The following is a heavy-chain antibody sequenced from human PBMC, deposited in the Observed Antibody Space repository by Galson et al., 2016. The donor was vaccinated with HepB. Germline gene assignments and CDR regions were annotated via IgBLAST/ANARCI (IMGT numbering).Heavy chain of an antibody. CDR2: IYPGDSDP. Sequence: QSGAEVKKPGESLQISCKGSGYTFSDYWIGWVRQMPGTGLEWMGIIYPGDSDPRYRPPFQGQATLSADNSITTPQLQSNTLKASDAAMYYCAAQGGTSFGYWGQGTLVTVSS. V-gene: IGHV5-51*01. CDR1: GYTFSDYW. J-gene: IGHJ1*01. CDR3: AAQGGTSFGY. D-gene: IGHD2-2*01.